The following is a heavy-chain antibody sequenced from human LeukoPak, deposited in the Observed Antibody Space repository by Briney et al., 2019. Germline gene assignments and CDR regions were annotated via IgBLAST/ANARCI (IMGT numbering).Heavy chain of an antibody. V-gene: IGHV4-59*01. Sequence: SETLSLTCTVSGGSISSYYWSWIRQPPGKGLEWIGYIYYSGSTNYNPSLKSRVTISVDTSKNQFSLKLSSVTAADTAVYYCARTDYGGNSGSDYWGQGTLVTVSS. CDR1: GGSISSYY. CDR2: IYYSGST. J-gene: IGHJ4*02. D-gene: IGHD4-23*01. CDR3: ARTDYGGNSGSDY.